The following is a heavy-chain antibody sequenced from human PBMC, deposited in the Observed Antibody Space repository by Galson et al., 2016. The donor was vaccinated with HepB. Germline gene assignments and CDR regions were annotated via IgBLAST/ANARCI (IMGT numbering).Heavy chain of an antibody. V-gene: IGHV1-3*04. J-gene: IGHJ4*02. D-gene: IGHD5-24*01. CDR3: TRNARGYNFGD. Sequence: SVKVSCKASGYTFTSYSVHWVRQAPGQSLEWMGWINTDNGNTKYSQNFQGRVTITRDTSANIAYMALSNLISEDTAVYYCTRNARGYNFGDWGQGTLVTVSS. CDR1: GYTFTSYS. CDR2: INTDNGNT.